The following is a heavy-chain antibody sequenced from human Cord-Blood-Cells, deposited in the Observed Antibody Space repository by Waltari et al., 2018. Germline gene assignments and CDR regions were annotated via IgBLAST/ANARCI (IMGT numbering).Heavy chain of an antibody. CDR1: GVTVSSNY. V-gene: IGHV3-53*01. J-gene: IGHJ4*02. CDR3: ARIWFGELPDY. Sequence: EVQLVESGGGWIQPGGSLRLSWAASGVTVSSNYMSWVRQAPGKGLECVSVIYSGGSTYYADSVKGRFTISRDNSKNTLYLQMNSLRAEDTAVYYCARIWFGELPDYWGQGTLVTVSS. D-gene: IGHD3-10*01. CDR2: IYSGGST.